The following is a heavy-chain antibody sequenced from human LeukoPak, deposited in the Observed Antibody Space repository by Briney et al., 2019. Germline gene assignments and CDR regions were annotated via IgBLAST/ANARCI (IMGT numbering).Heavy chain of an antibody. CDR3: ARARSTIFGVVLKYYFDY. CDR1: GGSFSSYY. J-gene: IGHJ4*02. V-gene: IGHV4-34*01. CDR2: INHSGST. Sequence: PSETLSLTCAVYGGSFSSYYWSWIRQPPGKGLEWIGEINHSGSTNYNPSLKSRVTISVDTSKNQFSLKLSSVTAADTAVYYCARARSTIFGVVLKYYFDYWGQGTHVSGSS. D-gene: IGHD3-3*01.